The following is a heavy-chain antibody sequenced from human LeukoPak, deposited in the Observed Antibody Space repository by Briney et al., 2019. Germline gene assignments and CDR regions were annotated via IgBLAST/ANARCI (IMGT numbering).Heavy chain of an antibody. V-gene: IGHV4-30-2*02. CDR3: ARCQSKYFYDTGGFDI. Sequence: SQTLSLTCAVSGGSISSGGYSWSWIRQPPGKGLEWIGYIYHSGSTYYNPSLKSRATISVDTSRNQFSLSLSSVTAADTAVYYCARCQSKYFYDTGGFDIWGQGTMVTVSS. CDR2: IYHSGST. J-gene: IGHJ3*02. D-gene: IGHD3-22*01. CDR1: GGSISSGGYS.